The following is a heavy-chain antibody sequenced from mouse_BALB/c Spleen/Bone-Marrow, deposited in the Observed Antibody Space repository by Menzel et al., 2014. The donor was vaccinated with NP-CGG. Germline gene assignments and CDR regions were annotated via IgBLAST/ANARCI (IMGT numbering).Heavy chain of an antibody. J-gene: IGHJ3*01. CDR1: GFAFSSYD. CDR3: ARHRQLTTAN. CDR2: ISSGGGST. Sequence: EVKLVESGGGLVKPGGSLKLSCAASGFAFSSYDMSWVRQTPEKRLEWVAYISSGGGSTYYPDTVKGRFTISRDNAKNTLYRQMSSLKSEDTAMYYCARHRQLTTANWGQGTLVTVSA. V-gene: IGHV5-12-1*01. D-gene: IGHD1-1*01.